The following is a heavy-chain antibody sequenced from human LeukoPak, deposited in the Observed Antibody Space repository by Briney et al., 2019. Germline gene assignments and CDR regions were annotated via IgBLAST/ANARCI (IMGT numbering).Heavy chain of an antibody. CDR3: ARGPSGYCSSTSCYLVV. CDR1: GYTFTGYY. CDR2: INPNSGGT. D-gene: IGHD2-2*01. Sequence: ASVKVSCKASGYTFTGYYMHWVRQAPGQGLEWMGWINPNSGGTNYAQKFQGRVTMTRDTSISTAYMELSRLRSDDTAVYYCARGPSGYCSSTSCYLVVWGQGTTVTVSS. J-gene: IGHJ6*02. V-gene: IGHV1-2*02.